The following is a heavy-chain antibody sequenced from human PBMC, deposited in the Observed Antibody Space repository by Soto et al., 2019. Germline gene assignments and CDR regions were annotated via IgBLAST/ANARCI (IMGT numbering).Heavy chain of an antibody. CDR3: ARAMGAVNYFDY. CDR1: GASIRSGGFY. V-gene: IGHV4-31*03. J-gene: IGHJ4*02. D-gene: IGHD3-10*01. Sequence: QVQLQESGPGLVKPPQTLSLTCTVSGASIRSGGFYWSWIRQHPEKGLEWIGYFYYSGNAYYNPSLRSRLTISGDASKNQFSLNLSSVTAADKAVYFCARAMGAVNYFDYWGQGILVTVSS. CDR2: FYYSGNA.